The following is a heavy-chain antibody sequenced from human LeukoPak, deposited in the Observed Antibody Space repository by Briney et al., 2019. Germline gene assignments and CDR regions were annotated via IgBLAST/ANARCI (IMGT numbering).Heavy chain of an antibody. V-gene: IGHV4-59*01. J-gene: IGHJ5*02. CDR1: GFTFSDYY. Sequence: SGGSLRLSCAASGFTFSDYYMSWIRQPPGKGLEWIGYIYYSGSTNYNPSLKSRVTISVDTSKNQFSLKLSSVTAADTAVYYCARHGYSSGSLAWFDPWGQGTQVNVSS. D-gene: IGHD6-19*01. CDR3: ARHGYSSGSLAWFDP. CDR2: IYYSGST.